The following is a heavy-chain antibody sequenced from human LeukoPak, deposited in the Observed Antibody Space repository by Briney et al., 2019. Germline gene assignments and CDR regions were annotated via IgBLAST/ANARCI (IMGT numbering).Heavy chain of an antibody. Sequence: ASVKVSCKASGYTFTGYYMHWVRQAPGQGLEWMGWINPNSGGTNYAQKFQGWVTMTRDTSISTAYMELSRLRSDDTAVYYCARAMTGIAAAGTIDYWGQGTLVTVSS. CDR3: ARAMTGIAAAGTIDY. V-gene: IGHV1-2*04. CDR1: GYTFTGYY. J-gene: IGHJ4*02. D-gene: IGHD6-13*01. CDR2: INPNSGGT.